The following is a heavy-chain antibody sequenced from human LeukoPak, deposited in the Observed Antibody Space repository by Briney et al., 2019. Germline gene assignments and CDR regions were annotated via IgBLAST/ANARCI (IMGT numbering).Heavy chain of an antibody. CDR1: GYSFTGYY. CDR3: ARVLYGDHFDC. CDR2: IDPNSGGT. Sequence: ASVKVSCKASGYSFTGYYMHWVRQAPGQGLEWMGWIDPNSGGTNYAQKFQGRVTMTRDTSISTVYMELSRLRSDDTAVYYCARVLYGDHFDCWGQGTLVTVSS. D-gene: IGHD4-17*01. V-gene: IGHV1-2*02. J-gene: IGHJ4*02.